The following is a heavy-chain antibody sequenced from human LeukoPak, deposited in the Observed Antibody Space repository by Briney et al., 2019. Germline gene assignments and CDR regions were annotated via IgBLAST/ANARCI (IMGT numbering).Heavy chain of an antibody. Sequence: PSETLSLTCAVSGGSISSSNWWSWVRQPPGKGLEWIGEIYHSGSTYYNPSLKSRVTISVDTSKSQFSLKLSSVTAADTAVYYCAREEYYYDSSGYYLVGWFDPWGQGTLVTVSS. J-gene: IGHJ5*02. CDR3: AREEYYYDSSGYYLVGWFDP. V-gene: IGHV4-4*02. CDR2: IYHSGST. CDR1: GGSISSSNW. D-gene: IGHD3-22*01.